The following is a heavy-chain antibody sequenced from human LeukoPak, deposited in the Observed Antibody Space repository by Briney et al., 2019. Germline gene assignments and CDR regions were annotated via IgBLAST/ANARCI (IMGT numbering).Heavy chain of an antibody. V-gene: IGHV3-30*18. CDR1: GFTFSSYG. CDR3: AKGLGSDFDY. D-gene: IGHD5-12*01. CDR2: ISYDGSNK. J-gene: IGHJ4*02. Sequence: GRSLRLSCAASGFTFSSYGMHWVRQAPGKGLEWVAVISYDGSNKYYADSVKGRFTISRDNSKNTLYLQMNSLRAEDTAVYYCAKGLGSDFDYWGQGTLVTVSS.